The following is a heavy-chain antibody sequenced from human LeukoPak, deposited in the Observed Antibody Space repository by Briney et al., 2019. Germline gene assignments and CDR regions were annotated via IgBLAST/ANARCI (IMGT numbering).Heavy chain of an antibody. CDR3: ASSGSYRFDY. CDR1: GFTFSSYS. J-gene: IGHJ4*02. Sequence: GGSLRLSRAASGFTFSSYSMSWVRQAPGKGLEWVSHITASGTAMFYADSVKGRFTISRDNAKNSLYLQMNNLRDEDTAVYYCASSGSYRFDYWGQGTLVTVSS. V-gene: IGHV3-48*02. CDR2: ITASGTAM. D-gene: IGHD1-26*01.